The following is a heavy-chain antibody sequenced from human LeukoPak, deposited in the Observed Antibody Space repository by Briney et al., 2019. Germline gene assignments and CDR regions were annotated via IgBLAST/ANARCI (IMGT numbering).Heavy chain of an antibody. CDR2: IYYSGST. V-gene: IGHV4-59*11. J-gene: IGHJ6*03. CDR1: GGSISSHY. D-gene: IGHD3-9*01. Sequence: SETLSLTCTVSGGSISSHYWSWIRQPPGKGLEWIGYIYYSGSTNYNPSLKSRVTISVDTSKNQFSLKLSSVTAADTAVYYCARVRGDYDILTGYYYYYMDVWGKGTTVTASS. CDR3: ARVRGDYDILTGYYYYYMDV.